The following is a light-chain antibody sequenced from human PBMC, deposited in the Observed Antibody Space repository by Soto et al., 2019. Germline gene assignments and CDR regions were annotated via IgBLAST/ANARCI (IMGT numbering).Light chain of an antibody. Sequence: QSVLTQPPSAAGTPGQRVTISCSGSSSNIGLDFVYWYQHVPGTAPKPLIYSDNQRYSGIPDRFSGSKSGTSASLTISGIRSEDEADYYCASWDDNLSGVVFGGGTKLTVL. CDR3: ASWDDNLSGVV. J-gene: IGLJ2*01. V-gene: IGLV1-47*02. CDR1: SSNIGLDF. CDR2: SDN.